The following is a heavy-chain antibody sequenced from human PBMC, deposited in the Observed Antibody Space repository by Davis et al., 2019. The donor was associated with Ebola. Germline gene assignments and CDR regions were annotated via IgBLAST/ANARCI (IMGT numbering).Heavy chain of an antibody. CDR1: GGPISSNTYY. CDR2: IYYSGST. J-gene: IGHJ5*02. D-gene: IGHD2-8*02. Sequence: PGGSLRLSCTVPGGPISSNTYYWGWIRQPPGKGLEWIGSIYYSGSTYYNPSLKSRVPISVDTSKNQFSLRLSSVTATDTAVYYCARLGVYANWFDPWGQGTLVTVSS. V-gene: IGHV4-39*01. CDR3: ARLGVYANWFDP.